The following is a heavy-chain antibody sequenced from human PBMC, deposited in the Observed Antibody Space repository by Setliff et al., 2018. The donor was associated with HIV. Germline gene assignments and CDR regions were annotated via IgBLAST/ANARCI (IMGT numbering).Heavy chain of an antibody. CDR1: GFTFSDYT. CDR2: ISSSTSYI. Sequence: GGSLRLSCAASGFTFSDYTMNWVRQAPGKGLEWVSSISSSTSYIDYADSVKGRFTISRDNAKNSLYLQMNSLRAEDTAVYYCTRASCTSPACPDDAFDIWGQGTMVTVSS. D-gene: IGHD2-2*01. CDR3: TRASCTSPACPDDAFDI. V-gene: IGHV3-21*01. J-gene: IGHJ3*02.